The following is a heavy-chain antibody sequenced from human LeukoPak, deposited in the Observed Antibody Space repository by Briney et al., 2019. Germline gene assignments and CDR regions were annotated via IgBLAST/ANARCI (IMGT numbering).Heavy chain of an antibody. Sequence: PGGSLRLSCAASGFTFSTYWMHWVRQAPGKGLEWVSAISGSGGSTYYADSVKGRFTISRDNSKNTLYLQMNSLRAEDTAVYYCAKGGVGTGGSGYYYYYYGMGVWGQGTTVTVSS. D-gene: IGHD3-3*01. V-gene: IGHV3-23*01. J-gene: IGHJ6*02. CDR3: AKGGVGTGGSGYYYYYYGMGV. CDR2: ISGSGGST. CDR1: GFTFSTYW.